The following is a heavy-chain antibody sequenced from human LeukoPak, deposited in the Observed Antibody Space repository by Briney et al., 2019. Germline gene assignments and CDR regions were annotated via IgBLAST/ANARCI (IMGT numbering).Heavy chain of an antibody. CDR2: ILSSGTT. CDR3: ARAGHYYDSSGYIFDY. V-gene: IGHV4-4*07. D-gene: IGHD3-22*01. Sequence: SETLSLTCTVSGDSISTYYWNWIRQPAGKGLGWIGRILSSGTTNYNPSLKSRVTMSVDTSKNQFSLRLNSVTAADTAVYFCARAGHYYDSSGYIFDYWGQGTLVTVSS. CDR1: GDSISTYY. J-gene: IGHJ4*02.